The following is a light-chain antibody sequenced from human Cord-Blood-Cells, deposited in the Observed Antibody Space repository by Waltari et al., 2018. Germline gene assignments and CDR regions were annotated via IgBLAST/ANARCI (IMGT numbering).Light chain of an antibody. CDR2: GKN. CDR1: SLRSYY. V-gene: IGLV3-19*01. CDR3: NARDSSGNHVL. Sequence: SSELTQDPAVSVAVGQTVRLTCQGDSLRSYYASWYQQKPGQAPVLVIYGKNNRPSGIPDRFPGSCSGNTASLTITGAQAEDEADYYCNARDSSGNHVLFGGGTKLTVL. J-gene: IGLJ2*01.